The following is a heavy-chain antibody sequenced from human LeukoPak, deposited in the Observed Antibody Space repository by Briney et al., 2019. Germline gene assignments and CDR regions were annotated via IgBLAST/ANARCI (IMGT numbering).Heavy chain of an antibody. V-gene: IGHV4-34*01. J-gene: IGHJ3*02. CDR2: INHSGST. D-gene: IGHD5-24*01. Sequence: SETLSLTCAVYGGSFSGYYWSWIRQPPGKGLEWIGEINHSGSTNYNPSLKSRVTISVDTSKNQFSLKLSSVTAADTAVYYCARGLMATIFFDAFDIWGQGTMVTVSS. CDR3: ARGLMATIFFDAFDI. CDR1: GGSFSGYY.